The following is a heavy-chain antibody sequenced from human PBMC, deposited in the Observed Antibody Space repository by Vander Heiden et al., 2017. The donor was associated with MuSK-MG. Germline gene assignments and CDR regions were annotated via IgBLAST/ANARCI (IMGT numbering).Heavy chain of an antibody. CDR1: GFPFRAHS. D-gene: IGHD4-4*01. CDR3: AREGSGNYMIDY. CDR2: ITASGTTK. J-gene: IGHJ4*02. V-gene: IGHV3-48*01. Sequence: EVQLVESGGHMVPPGGSLRLSCAAPGFPFRAHSRNLVRQTPDKGLQWLSFITASGTTKYYADSVKGRFTISRDDSKNTLYLQMKRLRVEDAGVYYCAREGSGNYMIDYWGQGTLVTVSA.